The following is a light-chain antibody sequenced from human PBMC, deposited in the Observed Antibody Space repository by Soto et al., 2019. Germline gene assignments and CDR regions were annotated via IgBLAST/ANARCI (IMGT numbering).Light chain of an antibody. J-gene: IGKJ1*01. V-gene: IGKV3D-15*01. CDR1: QSVSSN. Sequence: EIVMTQSPATLSVSPGERATLSCRASQSVSSNLAWYQQKPGQAPRLLIYGASTRATGIPARFSGSGSGTDFTLTISSLKPEDFAVYYCQQRSNWPPWTFGQGTKVDIK. CDR2: GAS. CDR3: QQRSNWPPWT.